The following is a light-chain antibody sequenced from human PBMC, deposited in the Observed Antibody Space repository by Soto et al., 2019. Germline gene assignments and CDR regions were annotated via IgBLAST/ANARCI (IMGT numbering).Light chain of an antibody. Sequence: EIVLTQSPATLSLSPGERATLSCRASQSVSSYLAWYQQKPGQAPRLLIYDASNRATGIPARFSGSGSGTAFTLTISSLEPEDFAVYYCQQRSNWPPGTTFGQGTKVEIK. CDR2: DAS. CDR3: QQRSNWPPGTT. CDR1: QSVSSY. V-gene: IGKV3-11*01. J-gene: IGKJ1*01.